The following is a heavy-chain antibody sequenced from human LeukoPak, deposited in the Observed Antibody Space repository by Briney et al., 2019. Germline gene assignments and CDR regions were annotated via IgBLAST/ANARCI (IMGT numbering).Heavy chain of an antibody. CDR2: IYYSGST. Sequence: KPSETLSLTCTGSGGSISSYYWSWIRQPTGKGLEWIGYIYYSGSTNYNPSLKSRVRTSADTSKTRSCLKLSSMTAADTAVYYCARTVCSSTSCWFDSWGEGTLVSVSS. CDR1: GGSISSYY. J-gene: IGHJ5*01. D-gene: IGHD2-2*01. V-gene: IGHV4-59*01. CDR3: ARTVCSSTSCWFDS.